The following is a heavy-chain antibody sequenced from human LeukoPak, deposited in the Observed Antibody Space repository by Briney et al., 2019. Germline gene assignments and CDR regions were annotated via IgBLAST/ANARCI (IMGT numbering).Heavy chain of an antibody. CDR1: GYTFTSYG. Sequence: ASVKVSCKASGYTFTSYGISWVRQAPGQGLEWMGWISAYNGNTNYAQKLQGRVTMTTDTSTSTAYMELRSLRSDDTAVYYCAREGGYCSGGSCYDAFDIWGQGTVVTVSS. D-gene: IGHD2-15*01. CDR3: AREGGYCSGGSCYDAFDI. CDR2: ISAYNGNT. J-gene: IGHJ3*02. V-gene: IGHV1-18*01.